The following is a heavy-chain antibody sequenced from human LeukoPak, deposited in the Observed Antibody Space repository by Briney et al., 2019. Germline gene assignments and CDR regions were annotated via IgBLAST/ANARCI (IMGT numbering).Heavy chain of an antibody. CDR1: GYTFTSYD. CDR2: MNPNSGNI. J-gene: IGHJ6*02. CDR3: ARRGYNWNDLYYYYGMDV. D-gene: IGHD1-1*01. V-gene: IGHV1-8*01. Sequence: GASVKVSCKASGYTFTSYDINWVRQATGQGLEWMGWMNPNSGNIGYAQKFQGRVTMTRNTSISTAYMELSSLRSEDTAVYYCARRGYNWNDLYYYYGMDVWGQGTTVTVSS.